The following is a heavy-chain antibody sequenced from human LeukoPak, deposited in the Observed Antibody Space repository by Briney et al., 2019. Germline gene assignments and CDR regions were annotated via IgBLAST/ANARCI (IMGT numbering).Heavy chain of an antibody. CDR2: IKQDGSEK. CDR1: GFSFSSYW. J-gene: IGHJ4*02. V-gene: IGHV3-7*03. D-gene: IGHD3-10*01. Sequence: GGSPRLSCEGSGFSFSSYWMSWVRQAPGKGLEWVANIKQDGSEKYYVDSVKGRFTISRDNAKNSLYLQMNSLRAEDTAVYYCAAGRGNGYGSGPFEYWGQGTLVTVSS. CDR3: AAGRGNGYGSGPFEY.